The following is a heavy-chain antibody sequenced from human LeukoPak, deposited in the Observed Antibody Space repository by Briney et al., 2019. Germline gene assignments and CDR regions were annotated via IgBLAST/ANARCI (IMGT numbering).Heavy chain of an antibody. D-gene: IGHD3-10*01. Sequence: SGTLSLTCAVSAASFSSSEWWTWVRQPPGKGLEWIGESRHSGNTNYNPSLKSRVTISLDKSKNQFSLNLSSVTAADTAVYFCASRWVSTGEPYWGQGTLVTVSS. J-gene: IGHJ4*02. CDR3: ASRWVSTGEPY. V-gene: IGHV4-4*02. CDR2: SRHSGNT. CDR1: AASFSSSEW.